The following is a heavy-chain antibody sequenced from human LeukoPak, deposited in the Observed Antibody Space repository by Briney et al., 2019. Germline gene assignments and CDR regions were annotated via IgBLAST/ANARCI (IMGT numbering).Heavy chain of an antibody. CDR2: ISGGGDST. J-gene: IGHJ5*02. CDR3: VNRAS. CDR1: GFTLSSYA. Sequence: GRSLRLFGAASGFTLSSYAMNWGRQAPGKGLEWVSAISGGGDSTYYADSVKGRFIIFRDNSKNTLYLQMDSLRAEDTAVYYCVNRASWGQGTLVTVSS. V-gene: IGHV3-23*01.